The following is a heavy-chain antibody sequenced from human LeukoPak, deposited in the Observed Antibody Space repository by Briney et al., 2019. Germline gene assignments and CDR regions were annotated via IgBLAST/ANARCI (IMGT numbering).Heavy chain of an antibody. CDR1: RYTFTGYY. Sequence: ASVKVSCTASRYTFTGYYMHWVGQALGQGFEWMGWINPNSGDTNYAQKFQGRVTMTRDTSISTAHMELSRLRSDDTAVYYCARANPLYCSSTTCLFDFWGQGTLITVSS. D-gene: IGHD2-2*01. J-gene: IGHJ4*02. CDR2: INPNSGDT. V-gene: IGHV1-2*02. CDR3: ARANPLYCSSTTCLFDF.